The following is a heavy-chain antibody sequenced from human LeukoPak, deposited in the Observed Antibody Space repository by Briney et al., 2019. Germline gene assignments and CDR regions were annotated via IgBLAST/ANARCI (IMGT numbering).Heavy chain of an antibody. CDR2: IYYSGST. CDR1: GGSISNYY. Sequence: SETLSLTCTVSGGSISNYYWSRIRQPPGKGLEWIGYIYYSGSTNYNPSPKSRVTISVDTSKNQFSLKLSSVTAADTAVYYCARDITLIMYWGQGTLVTVSS. D-gene: IGHD3-22*01. CDR3: ARDITLIMY. V-gene: IGHV4-59*01. J-gene: IGHJ4*02.